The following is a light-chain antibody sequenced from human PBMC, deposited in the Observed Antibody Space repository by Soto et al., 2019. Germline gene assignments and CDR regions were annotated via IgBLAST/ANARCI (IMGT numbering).Light chain of an antibody. V-gene: IGKV3-11*01. J-gene: IGKJ4*01. CDR3: QQGGS. CDR2: DAS. Sequence: EIVLTQSPATLSLSPGEGATLSCRASQSVSTYLAWYQQKPGQAPRLLIYDASNRATSIPSRFSGSGSGTDFTLTISSLEPEDFAVYYRQQGGSFGGGTKVEIK. CDR1: QSVSTY.